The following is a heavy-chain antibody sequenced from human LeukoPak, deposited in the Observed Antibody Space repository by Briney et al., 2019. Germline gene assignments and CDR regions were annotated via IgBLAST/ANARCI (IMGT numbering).Heavy chain of an antibody. V-gene: IGHV4-34*01. CDR1: GGSLSDYY. CDR3: ARGCPRSEVGAVPGTCYFDY. Sequence: PSETLSLTCAVYGGSLSDYYWSWIRQPPGKGLEWIGEINHSGSTNYNPSLKSRVTMSVDTSKNQFSLKLTSVTAADTAVYYCARGCPRSEVGAVPGTCYFDYWGQGTLVTVSS. D-gene: IGHD6-19*01. CDR2: INHSGST. J-gene: IGHJ4*03.